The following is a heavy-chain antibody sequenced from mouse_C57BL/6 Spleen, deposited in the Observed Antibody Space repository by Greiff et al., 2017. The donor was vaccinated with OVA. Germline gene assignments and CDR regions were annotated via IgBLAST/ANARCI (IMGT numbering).Heavy chain of an antibody. V-gene: IGHV14-2*01. CDR1: GFNIKDYY. D-gene: IGHD2-10*01. J-gene: IGHJ2*01. CDR3: ARPSYGNYPDY. Sequence: VQLKQSGAELVKPGASVKLSCTASGFNIKDYYMHWVKQRTEQGLEWIGRIDPEDGETKYAPKFQGKATITEDKSSNTDYLQLSSLTYEDAAVYYWARPSYGNYPDYWGQGTTLTVSA. CDR2: IDPEDGET.